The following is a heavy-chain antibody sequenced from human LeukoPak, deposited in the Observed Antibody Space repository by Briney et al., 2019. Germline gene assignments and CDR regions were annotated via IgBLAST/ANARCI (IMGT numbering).Heavy chain of an antibody. CDR1: GYTFTSYY. D-gene: IGHD3-9*01. CDR2: INPSGGST. CDR3: ARSGGGAKEYYDILDDWFDP. V-gene: IGHV1-46*01. Sequence: GASVKVSCKASGYTFTSYYMHWVRQAPGQGLEWMGIINPSGGSTSYAQKFQGRVTMTRDTSTSTVYMELSSLRSEDTAVYYCARSGGGAKEYYDILDDWFDPWGQGTLVTVSS. J-gene: IGHJ5*02.